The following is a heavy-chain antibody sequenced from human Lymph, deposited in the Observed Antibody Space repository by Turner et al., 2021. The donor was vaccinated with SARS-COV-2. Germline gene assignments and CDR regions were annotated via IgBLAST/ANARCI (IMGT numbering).Heavy chain of an antibody. CDR2: FFYSGST. CDR3: GVGPTRWYFQH. J-gene: IGHJ1*01. D-gene: IGHD1-26*01. V-gene: IGHV4-39*01. Sequence: QLPLQESGPGLVKPSETLSLTCTVSGGSFSSSSYYWGWIRQPPGRGLEWIGNFFYSGSTYYNPSLKSRVTISEDTSKNQFSLKLTSVTAADTAVYYCGVGPTRWYFQHWGQGTLVTVSS. CDR1: GGSFSSSSYY.